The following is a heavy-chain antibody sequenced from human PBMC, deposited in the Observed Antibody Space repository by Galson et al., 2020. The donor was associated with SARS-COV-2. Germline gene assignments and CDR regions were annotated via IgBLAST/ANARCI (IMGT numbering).Heavy chain of an antibody. V-gene: IGHV7-4-1*02. Sequence: ASVKVSCKASGYTFTSYAMNWVRQAPGQGLEWMGWINTNTGNPTYAQGFTGRFVFSLDTSVSTAYLQISSLKAEDTAVYYCARDAPTIAAAGTYENYWGQGTLVTVSS. J-gene: IGHJ4*02. CDR1: GYTFTSYA. CDR3: ARDAPTIAAAGTYENY. D-gene: IGHD6-13*01. CDR2: INTNTGNP.